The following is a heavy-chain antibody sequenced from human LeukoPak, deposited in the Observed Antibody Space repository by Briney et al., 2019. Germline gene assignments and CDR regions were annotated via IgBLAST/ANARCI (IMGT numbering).Heavy chain of an antibody. Sequence: GGSLRLSCAASGFTFSSYSMNWVRQAPGKGLEWFSSISSSSSYIYYADSVKGRFTISRDNAKNSLYLQMNSLRAEDTAVYYCAKDRVFELWFEEASPYYFDYWGQGTLVTVSS. J-gene: IGHJ4*02. CDR3: AKDRVFELWFEEASPYYFDY. V-gene: IGHV3-21*01. D-gene: IGHD3-10*01. CDR2: ISSSSSYI. CDR1: GFTFSSYS.